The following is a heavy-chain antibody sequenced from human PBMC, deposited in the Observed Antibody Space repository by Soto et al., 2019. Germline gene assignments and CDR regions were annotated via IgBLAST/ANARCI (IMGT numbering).Heavy chain of an antibody. Sequence: GGSLRLSSAASGFTFSSFTMSWVRQAPGKGPEWVSSSSGSGDTTYYAASVKGRLTISRDNSKNTLYLQMNSLRAEDTAVYYCATIIIPAATNFYWGQGTLVTVSS. D-gene: IGHD2-2*01. CDR1: GFTFSSFT. CDR2: SSGSGDTT. CDR3: ATIIIPAATNFY. V-gene: IGHV3-23*01. J-gene: IGHJ4*02.